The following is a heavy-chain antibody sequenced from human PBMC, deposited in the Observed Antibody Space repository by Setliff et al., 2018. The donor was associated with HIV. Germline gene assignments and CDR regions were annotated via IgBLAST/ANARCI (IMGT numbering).Heavy chain of an antibody. CDR3: ARGLSFYDPGGFDY. D-gene: IGHD3-22*01. CDR2: ITGSSSYT. CDR1: GFTFSNAW. J-gene: IGHJ4*02. V-gene: IGHV3-11*03. Sequence: PGGSLRLSCAGSGFTFSNAWMSWIRQAPGKGLEWVSYITGSSSYTNYADSVKGRFTISRDNAKNSLYLQMNSLRAEDTAVYYCARGLSFYDPGGFDYWGQGTLVTVSS.